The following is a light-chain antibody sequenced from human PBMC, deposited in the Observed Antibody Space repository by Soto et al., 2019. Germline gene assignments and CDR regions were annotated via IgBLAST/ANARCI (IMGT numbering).Light chain of an antibody. V-gene: IGKV3-15*01. CDR1: QSVSRN. CDR2: GAS. CDR3: QKYNKFPT. Sequence: EIVMTQSPATLSVSPGDRATLSCRASQSVSRNLAWYQQKPGQAPRLLIYGASTRATGIPARFSGSGSGTDFTLTISSLQPEDFAIYYCQKYNKFPTFGQGTKVEIK. J-gene: IGKJ4*01.